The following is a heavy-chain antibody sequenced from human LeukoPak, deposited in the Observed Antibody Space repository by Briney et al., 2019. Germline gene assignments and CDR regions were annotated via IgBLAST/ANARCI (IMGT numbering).Heavy chain of an antibody. V-gene: IGHV5-51*01. CDR2: IYPGDSDT. Sequence: GESLKISCKGSGYSFTSYWIGWVLQMPGKDLEWMGIIYPGDSDTRYSPSFQGQVTISADKSISTAYLQWSSLKASDTAMYYCARRGCSSTSCYSTEDAFDIWGQGTMVTVSS. CDR3: ARRGCSSTSCYSTEDAFDI. J-gene: IGHJ3*02. D-gene: IGHD2-2*01. CDR1: GYSFTSYW.